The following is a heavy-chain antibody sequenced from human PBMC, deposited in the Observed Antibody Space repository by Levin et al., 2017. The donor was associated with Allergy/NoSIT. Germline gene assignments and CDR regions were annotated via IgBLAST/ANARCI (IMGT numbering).Heavy chain of an antibody. D-gene: IGHD6-13*01. J-gene: IGHJ3*02. CDR3: ARHVAGGAAAGNDAFDI. CDR2: IYPGDSDT. Sequence: GASVKVSCKGSGYSFTSYWIGWVRQMPGKGLEWMGIIYPGDSDTRYSPSFQGQVTISADKSISTAYLQWSSLKASDTAMYYCARHVAGGAAAGNDAFDIWGQGTMVTVSS. V-gene: IGHV5-51*01. CDR1: GYSFTSYW.